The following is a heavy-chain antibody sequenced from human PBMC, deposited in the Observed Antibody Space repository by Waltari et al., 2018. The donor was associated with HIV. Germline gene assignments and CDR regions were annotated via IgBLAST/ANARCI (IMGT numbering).Heavy chain of an antibody. Sequence: QLQLQESGSGLVKPSQTLSLTCAVSGGSISSGGYSWTWIRQPPGKGLEWIGYISQSGTTYYNPSLQSRVTISLDRSKNQFSLKLRSVTAADTAVYYCARDRLSVTTQGGYYYGLDVWGQGTTVTVSS. CDR1: GGSISSGGYS. CDR3: ARDRLSVTTQGGYYYGLDV. J-gene: IGHJ6*02. CDR2: ISQSGTT. D-gene: IGHD4-17*01. V-gene: IGHV4-30-2*01.